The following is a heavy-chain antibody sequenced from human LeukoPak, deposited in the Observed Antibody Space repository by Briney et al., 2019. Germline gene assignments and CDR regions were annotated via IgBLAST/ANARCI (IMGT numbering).Heavy chain of an antibody. CDR3: ARVAASSSWYENYFDY. CDR1: GGTFSSYA. V-gene: IGHV1-69*05. Sequence: GSSVKVSCKASGGTFSSYAISWVRQAPGQGPEWMGRIIPIFGTANYAQKFQGRVTITTDESTSTAYMELSSLRSEDTAVYYCARVAASSSWYENYFDYWGQGTLVTVSS. D-gene: IGHD6-13*01. J-gene: IGHJ4*02. CDR2: IIPIFGTA.